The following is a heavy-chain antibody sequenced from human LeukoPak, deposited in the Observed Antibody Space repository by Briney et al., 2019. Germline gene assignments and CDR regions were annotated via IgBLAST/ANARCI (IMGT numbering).Heavy chain of an antibody. CDR1: GFTFSNYG. V-gene: IGHV3-30*03. CDR2: ISYDGSSK. J-gene: IGHJ3*02. D-gene: IGHD5-18*01. Sequence: GGSLRLSCAASGFTFSNYGMSWVRQAPGKGLEWVAVISYDGSSKYYADSVKGRFTISRDNSKNTLYLQMNSLRAEDTAVYYCARARSSYGYGDAFDIWGQGTMVTVSS. CDR3: ARARSSYGYGDAFDI.